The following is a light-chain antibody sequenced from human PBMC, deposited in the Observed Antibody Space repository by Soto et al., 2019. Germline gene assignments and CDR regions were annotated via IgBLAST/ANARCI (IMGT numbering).Light chain of an antibody. V-gene: IGLV1-44*01. CDR3: AAWDDSLNGYV. J-gene: IGLJ1*01. CDR1: SSNIGSNT. Sequence: QSVLAQPPSASGTPGQRVTISCSGSSSNIGSNTVNWYQQLPGTAPKLLIYSNNQQPSGVPDRFSGSKSGTSASLAISGLQSEDEADYYCAAWDDSLNGYVFATGTKVTAL. CDR2: SNN.